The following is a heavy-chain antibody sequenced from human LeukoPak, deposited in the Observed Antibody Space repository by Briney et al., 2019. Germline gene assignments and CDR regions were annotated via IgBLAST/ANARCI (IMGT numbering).Heavy chain of an antibody. Sequence: PSETLSLTCTVSGGSISSYYWSWIRQPPGKGLEWIGHIYYSGSTHYNPSLKSRVTISVDTSKNQFSLKLSSVTAADTAVYYCARWDCSGGSCQTGFDYWGQGTLVTVSS. CDR3: ARWDCSGGSCQTGFDY. CDR2: IYYSGST. V-gene: IGHV4-59*01. D-gene: IGHD2-15*01. J-gene: IGHJ4*02. CDR1: GGSISSYY.